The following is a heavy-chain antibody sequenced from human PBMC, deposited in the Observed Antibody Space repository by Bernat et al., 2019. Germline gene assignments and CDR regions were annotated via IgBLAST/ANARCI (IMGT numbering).Heavy chain of an antibody. J-gene: IGHJ6*02. CDR1: GFTFSASA. V-gene: IGHV3-73*02. D-gene: IGHD4-17*01. CDR3: TRQGDYGDYPCNY. CDR2: IRSKPNSYAT. Sequence: EVQLVESGGGLVQPGGSLKLSCAASGFTFSASAIHWVRQASGKGLEWIGRIRSKPNSYATAYAASVKGRFTISRDDSENMAYLQMNSLKTEDTAVYYCTRQGDYGDYPCNYWGQGTTVTVSS.